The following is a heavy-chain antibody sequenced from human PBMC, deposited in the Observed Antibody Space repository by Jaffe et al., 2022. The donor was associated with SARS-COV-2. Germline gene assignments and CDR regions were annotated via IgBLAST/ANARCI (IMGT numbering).Heavy chain of an antibody. Sequence: EVQLVESGGGLVQPGGSLRLSCAASGFTVSSNYMSWVRQAPGKGLEWVSVIYSGGSTYYADSVKGRFTISRDNSKNTLYLQMNSLRAEDTAVYYCARGVVSGHDAFDIWGQGTMVTVSS. V-gene: IGHV3-66*02. CDR2: IYSGGST. D-gene: IGHD3-10*01. J-gene: IGHJ3*02. CDR1: GFTVSSNY. CDR3: ARGVVSGHDAFDI.